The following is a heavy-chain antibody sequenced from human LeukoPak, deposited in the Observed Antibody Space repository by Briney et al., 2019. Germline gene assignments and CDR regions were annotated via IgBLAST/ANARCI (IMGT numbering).Heavy chain of an antibody. CDR3: ARSGFEGIAVR. CDR2: IYYSGST. J-gene: IGHJ4*02. V-gene: IGHV4-59*08. D-gene: IGHD6-19*01. Sequence: SETLSLTCTVSGGSISSYYWSWIRQPPGKGLEWIGYIYYSGSTNYNPPLKSRVTISVDTSKNQFSLKLSSVTAADTAVYYCARSGFEGIAVRWGQGTLVTVSS. CDR1: GGSISSYY.